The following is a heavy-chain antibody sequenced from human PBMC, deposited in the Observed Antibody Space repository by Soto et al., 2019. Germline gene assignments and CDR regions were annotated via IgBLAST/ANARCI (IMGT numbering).Heavy chain of an antibody. J-gene: IGHJ4*02. CDR2: INAGNGDT. Sequence: SVKVSCKASGYAFTSYYMHWVRQAPGQRLEWMGWINAGNGDTKYSQKYKGRVTITRDTSASTAYMERNSLRSEDTAVNFCARDWTHYDSSGPGDYWGQGTLDTVSS. CDR3: ARDWTHYDSSGPGDY. V-gene: IGHV1-3*01. CDR1: GYAFTSYY. D-gene: IGHD3-22*01.